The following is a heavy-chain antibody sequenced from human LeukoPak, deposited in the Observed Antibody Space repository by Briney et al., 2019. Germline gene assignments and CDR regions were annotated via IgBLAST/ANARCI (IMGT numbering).Heavy chain of an antibody. Sequence: ASVKVSCKASGYTFTSYGISWVRQAPGQGLEWMGWISAYNGNTNYAQKLQGRVTMTTDTSTSTAYMVLRSLRSDDTAVYYCARDLRITLVPGVLGYWGQGTLVTVSS. D-gene: IGHD3-10*01. CDR3: ARDLRITLVPGVLGY. V-gene: IGHV1-18*01. J-gene: IGHJ4*02. CDR1: GYTFTSYG. CDR2: ISAYNGNT.